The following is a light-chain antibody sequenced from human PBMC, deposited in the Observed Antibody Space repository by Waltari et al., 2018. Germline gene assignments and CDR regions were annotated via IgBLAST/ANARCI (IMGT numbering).Light chain of an antibody. CDR2: DAS. Sequence: EIVLTQSPAILSLSPGERATLSCRPSQGVTKYLSWYQLKPGQAPRLLIYDASNRATCIPTRFSGSGSGTDFTLTISSLEPDDFAVYFCHLRSNWRYTFGQGTKLEIK. V-gene: IGKV3-11*01. CDR3: HLRSNWRYT. J-gene: IGKJ2*01. CDR1: QGVTKY.